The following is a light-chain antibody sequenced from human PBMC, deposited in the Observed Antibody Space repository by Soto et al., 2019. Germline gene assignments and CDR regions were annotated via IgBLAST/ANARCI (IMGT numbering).Light chain of an antibody. V-gene: IGKV1-39*01. CDR3: QQSYNTPYT. CDR2: AAS. J-gene: IGKJ2*01. CDR1: QGISYY. Sequence: DIQTTQSPSSLSASVGDRVTITCRTSQGISYYLNWYQQRQGKAPKLLIYAASSLQSGVPSRFSGSGSGTDFTLTISSLQPEDFATYYCQQSYNTPYTFGQGTKLEIK.